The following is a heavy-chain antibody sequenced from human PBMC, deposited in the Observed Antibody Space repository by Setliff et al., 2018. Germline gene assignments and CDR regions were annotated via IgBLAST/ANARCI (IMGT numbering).Heavy chain of an antibody. CDR2: IIPIFHSP. CDR1: GGTFNNYA. J-gene: IGHJ3*01. CDR3: AREDLLTGPNTFDL. D-gene: IGHD3-9*01. Sequence: SVKVSCKASGGTFNNYALSWVRQAPGQGLEWMGGIIPIFHSPNYAQSFQGRVAISADESTSSVFLELSSLRSEDTAVYYCAREDLLTGPNTFDLWGPGTMVTVSS. V-gene: IGHV1-69*13.